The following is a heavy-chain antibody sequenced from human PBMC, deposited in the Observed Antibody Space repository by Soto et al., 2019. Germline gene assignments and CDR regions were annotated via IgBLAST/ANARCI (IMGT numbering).Heavy chain of an antibody. Sequence: GGSLRLSCTASGFTFSRHAMTWVRQAPGKGLEWVSVIYSGGSTYYADSVKGRFTISRDNSKNTLYLQMNSLRAEDTAVYYCARDIRGIAASWGQGPLGTVS. V-gene: IGHV3-66*01. D-gene: IGHD6-25*01. CDR2: IYSGGST. CDR3: ARDIRGIAAS. CDR1: GFTFSRHA. J-gene: IGHJ4*02.